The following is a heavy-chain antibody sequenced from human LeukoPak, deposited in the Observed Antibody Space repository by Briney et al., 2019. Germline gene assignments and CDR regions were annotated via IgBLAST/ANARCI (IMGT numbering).Heavy chain of an antibody. V-gene: IGHV3-21*01. Sequence: GGSLRLSCAASGFTFSSYSMNWVRQAPGKGLEWVSSISSSSSYIYYADSVKGRFTISRDNAKNSLYLQMNSLRAEDTAVYYCARDAQDGEFDPWGQGTLVTVSS. J-gene: IGHJ5*02. CDR2: ISSSSSYI. CDR1: GFTFSSYS. CDR3: ARDAQDGEFDP. D-gene: IGHD3-10*01.